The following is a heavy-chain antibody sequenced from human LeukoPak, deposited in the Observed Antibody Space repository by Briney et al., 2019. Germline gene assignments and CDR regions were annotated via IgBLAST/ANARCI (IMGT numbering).Heavy chain of an antibody. D-gene: IGHD2-21*01. CDR3: ARELSQIVWGGLDY. CDR1: GFTFSGYP. V-gene: IGHV3-30*04. Sequence: SGGSLRLSCAASGFTFSGYPIHWVRQAPGKGLEWVAVISYDGSNKYYADSVKGRFTISRDNSKNTVFLQMNSLRVEDTAVYYCARELSQIVWGGLDYGGQGTLVSVSS. CDR2: ISYDGSNK. J-gene: IGHJ4*02.